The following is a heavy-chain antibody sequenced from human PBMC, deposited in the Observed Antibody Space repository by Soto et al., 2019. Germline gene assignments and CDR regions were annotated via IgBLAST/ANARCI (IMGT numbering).Heavy chain of an antibody. D-gene: IGHD3-10*02. CDR1: GGSISSINW. CDR2: IYYSGST. CDR3: ARCSGVSATYWFDA. J-gene: IGHJ5*02. V-gene: IGHV4-4*02. Sequence: SETLSLTCGVSGGSISSINWWSWVRQTPGKGLEWIGEIYYSGSTNYNPSLTSRVTMSIDKSKNQFFLNLTSVTAADTAVYYCARCSGVSATYWFDAWGQGTLVTVSS.